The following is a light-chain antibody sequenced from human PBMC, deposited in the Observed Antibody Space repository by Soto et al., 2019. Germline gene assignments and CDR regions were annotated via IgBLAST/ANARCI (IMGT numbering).Light chain of an antibody. CDR1: SSNIGAAYD. V-gene: IGLV1-40*01. Sequence: QSVLTQPPSVSAAPGQRVTISCTGSSSNIGAAYDVQWYQQLPETAPKLLIYADTNRPSGVPDRFSGSKSGTSASLAITGLQAEDEAEYYCQSYDSSLSVHYVFGTGTKVTVL. CDR3: QSYDSSLSVHYV. CDR2: ADT. J-gene: IGLJ1*01.